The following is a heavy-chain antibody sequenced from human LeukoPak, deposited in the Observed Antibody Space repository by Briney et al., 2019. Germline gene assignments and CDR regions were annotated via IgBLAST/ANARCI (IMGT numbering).Heavy chain of an antibody. CDR2: IYHSGST. CDR1: GGSISSGGYY. V-gene: IGHV4-30-2*01. Sequence: SQTLSLTCAVSGGSISSGGYYWSWIRRPPGKGLEWIGYIYHSGSTYYNPSLKSRVTISVDRSKNQFSLKLSSVTAADTAVYYCASIKRIAARPHRRAFDIWGQGTMVTVSS. CDR3: ASIKRIAARPHRRAFDI. J-gene: IGHJ3*02. D-gene: IGHD6-6*01.